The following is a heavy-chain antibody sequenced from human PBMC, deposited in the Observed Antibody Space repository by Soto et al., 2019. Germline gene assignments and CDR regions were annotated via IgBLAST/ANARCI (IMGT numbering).Heavy chain of an antibody. D-gene: IGHD3-3*01. CDR3: AKSPYDFWSGYPLLYFDY. J-gene: IGHJ4*02. CDR1: GFTFINYA. V-gene: IGHV3-23*01. Sequence: EVQLLESGGGLVQPGGSLRLSCAASGFTFINYAMNWVRQAPGKGLEWVSTISGSGGLTYYADSVKGRFTISRDNSKNTLYLQMNGLRAEDTAIYYCAKSPYDFWSGYPLLYFDYWGQGTLVTVSS. CDR2: ISGSGGLT.